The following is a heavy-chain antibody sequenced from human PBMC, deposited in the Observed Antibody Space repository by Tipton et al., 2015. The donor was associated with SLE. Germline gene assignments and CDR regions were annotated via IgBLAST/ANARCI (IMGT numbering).Heavy chain of an antibody. CDR2: IWYDGSKR. CDR3: ARDPAPAAGRMDY. J-gene: IGHJ4*02. CDR1: GYTFSRHG. V-gene: IGHV3-33*01. D-gene: IGHD6-13*01. Sequence: SLRLSCTASGYTFSRHGMHWVRQGPGEGLEWVAAIWYDGSKRCYGDSVKGRFTISRDDSKNTLYLEMNSLRAEDTAVYYCARDPAPAAGRMDYWGQGTLVTVS.